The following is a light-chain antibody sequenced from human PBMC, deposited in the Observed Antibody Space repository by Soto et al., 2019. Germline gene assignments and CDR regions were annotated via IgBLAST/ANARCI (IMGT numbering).Light chain of an antibody. CDR1: SSNIGSNY. CDR2: RNN. J-gene: IGLJ1*01. V-gene: IGLV1-47*01. Sequence: QSLLTQPPSASGTPGQRVTISCSGSSSNIGSNYVYWYKQLPGTAPKLLIYRNNQRPSGVPDRFSGSKSGTSASLAISGLRSEDEADYYCATWDDSLSGHYVFGTGTKVNVL. CDR3: ATWDDSLSGHYV.